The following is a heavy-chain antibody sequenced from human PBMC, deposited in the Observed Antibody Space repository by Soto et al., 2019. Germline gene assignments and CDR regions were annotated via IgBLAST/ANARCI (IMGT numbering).Heavy chain of an antibody. CDR2: TYYRSRWYN. Sequence: PSQALSLTCAISGDSVSGDSAAWNWVRLSPSRGLEWLARTYYRSRWYNDYAVSVRSRITVNADTSKNQFSLQLTSVTPEDTAIYFCAGTTSHHWLYMDVRGRGTTVTSP. CDR3: AGTTSHHWLYMDV. V-gene: IGHV6-1*01. J-gene: IGHJ6*03. CDR1: GDSVSGDSAA. D-gene: IGHD1-1*01.